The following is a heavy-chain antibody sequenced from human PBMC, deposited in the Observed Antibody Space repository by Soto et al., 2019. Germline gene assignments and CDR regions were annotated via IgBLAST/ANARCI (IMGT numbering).Heavy chain of an antibody. CDR3: AREQYYYDSSGYYYGGNYQFDY. CDR1: EFTFSSYG. CDR2: IWYDGSNK. D-gene: IGHD3-22*01. Sequence: QVQLVESGGGVVQPGRSLRLSCAASEFTFSSYGMHWVRQAPGKGLEWVAVIWYDGSNKYYADSVKGRFTISRDNSKNTLYLQMNSLRAEDTAVYYCAREQYYYDSSGYYYGGNYQFDYWGQGTLVTVSS. V-gene: IGHV3-33*01. J-gene: IGHJ4*02.